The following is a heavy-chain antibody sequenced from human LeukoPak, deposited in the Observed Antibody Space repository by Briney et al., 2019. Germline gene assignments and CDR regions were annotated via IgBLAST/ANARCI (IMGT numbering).Heavy chain of an antibody. CDR3: ARKGYGDYAMDY. CDR1: GGSISSYY. Sequence: PETLSLTCTVSGGSISSYYWSWIRQPPGKGLEWIGYIYYSGSTNYNPSLKSRVTISVDTSKNQFSLKLSSVTAADTAVYYCARKGYGDYAMDYWGQGTLVTVSS. D-gene: IGHD4-17*01. J-gene: IGHJ4*02. CDR2: IYYSGST. V-gene: IGHV4-59*01.